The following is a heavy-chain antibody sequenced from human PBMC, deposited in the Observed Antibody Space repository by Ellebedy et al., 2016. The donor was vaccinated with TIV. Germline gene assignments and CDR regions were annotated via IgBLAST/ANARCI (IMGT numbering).Heavy chain of an antibody. CDR3: TAEGPTSPSQIDS. Sequence: GESLKISCVASGFTFKTAWMSWVRQAPGKGLEGVGRIRSDGTTEYAAPVKGRFSISRDDSQNTMYLQMNSLKVEDAAIYYCTAEGPTSPSQIDSWGQGTLVTVSS. J-gene: IGHJ4*02. V-gene: IGHV3-15*01. CDR2: IRSDGTT. CDR1: GFTFKTAW. D-gene: IGHD2-2*01.